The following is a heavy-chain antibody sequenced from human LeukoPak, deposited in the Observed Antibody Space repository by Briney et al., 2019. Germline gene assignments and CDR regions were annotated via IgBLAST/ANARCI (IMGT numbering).Heavy chain of an antibody. CDR3: AKAPASTTWVSDF. Sequence: GGSLRLSCVASGFTFSSYAMTWVRQAPGKGLEWVSDIGGSGSGTYYADSVKGRFTISRGNSKNTLYLQINSVRAEDTAIYYCAKAPASTTWVSDFWGQGTLVTVSS. CDR2: IGGSGSGT. CDR1: GFTFSSYA. J-gene: IGHJ4*02. D-gene: IGHD2/OR15-2a*01. V-gene: IGHV3-23*01.